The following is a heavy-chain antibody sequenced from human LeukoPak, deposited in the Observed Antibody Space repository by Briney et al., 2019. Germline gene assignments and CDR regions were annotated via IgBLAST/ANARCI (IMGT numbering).Heavy chain of an antibody. D-gene: IGHD6-13*01. Sequence: GGSLRLSCAASGFTFNNYWMNWVRQAPGKGLEWVSVIYIGGSTYNADSVKGRFTISRDNSKSTLYLQMNNLRAEDTAVYYCARGAVAAAGKRGAFDYWGQGTLVTVSS. CDR3: ARGAVAAAGKRGAFDY. CDR1: GFTFNNYW. V-gene: IGHV3-66*01. J-gene: IGHJ4*02. CDR2: IYIGGST.